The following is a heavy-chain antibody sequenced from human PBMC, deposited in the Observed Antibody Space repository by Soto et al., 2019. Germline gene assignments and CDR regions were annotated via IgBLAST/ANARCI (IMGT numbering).Heavy chain of an antibody. CDR3: ARAVSPYTHFDY. Sequence: ASETLSLTCTVSGGSISSYFWSWIRQPPGKGLEWIGYISYSGSTNYNPSLKSRVTISVDTSKNQFSLKLSSVTAADTAVYYCARAVSPYTHFDYWGQGTLVTVSS. CDR1: GGSISSYF. D-gene: IGHD3-16*01. V-gene: IGHV4-59*01. J-gene: IGHJ4*02. CDR2: ISYSGST.